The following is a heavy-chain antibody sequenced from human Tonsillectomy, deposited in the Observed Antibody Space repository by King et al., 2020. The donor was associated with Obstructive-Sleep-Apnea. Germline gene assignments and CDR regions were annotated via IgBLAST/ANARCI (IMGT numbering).Heavy chain of an antibody. CDR1: GGSLSSYA. V-gene: IGHV1-69*10. D-gene: IGHD3-22*01. J-gene: IGHJ4*02. CDR3: ARGPAFYDDTSGYYYFDY. CDR2: IIPILGIS. Sequence: QLVQSGAEVKKPGSSVKVSCKASGGSLSSYAFSWVRQAPGQGLEWMGGIIPILGISNYAQKFQGRVTITADQFKSTVYMELGSLRYEDTAVYYCARGPAFYDDTSGYYYFDYWGQGTLVTVSS.